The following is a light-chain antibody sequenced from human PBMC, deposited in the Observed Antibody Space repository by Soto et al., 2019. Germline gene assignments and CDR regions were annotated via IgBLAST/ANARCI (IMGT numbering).Light chain of an antibody. Sequence: DIQMTQSPSTVSASVGDRVIITCRASQSIGSSLAWYKQKLGEAPNLLIYDASSSKSGLPLKFSGRGSGTEFTLTISRLQPDDFVAYFCQQYYSYPWTFGQGTKVDIK. CDR2: DAS. V-gene: IGKV1-5*01. CDR3: QQYYSYPWT. J-gene: IGKJ1*01. CDR1: QSIGSS.